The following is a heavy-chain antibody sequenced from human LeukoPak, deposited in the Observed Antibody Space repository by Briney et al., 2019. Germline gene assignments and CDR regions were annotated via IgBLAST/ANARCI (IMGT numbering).Heavy chain of an antibody. V-gene: IGHV3-74*01. CDR3: ARGLYCSGGSCYSRPNWFDP. J-gene: IGHJ5*02. D-gene: IGHD2-15*01. Sequence: GGSLRLSCAASGFTFSSYWMHWVRQAPGKGLVWVSRINSDGSSTSYADSVKGRFTISRDKAKNTLYLQMNSLRAEDTAVYYCARGLYCSGGSCYSRPNWFDPWGQGTLVTVSS. CDR1: GFTFSSYW. CDR2: INSDGSST.